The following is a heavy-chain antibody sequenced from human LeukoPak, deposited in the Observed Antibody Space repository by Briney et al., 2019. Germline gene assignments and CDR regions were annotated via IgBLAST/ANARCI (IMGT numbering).Heavy chain of an antibody. CDR1: GGSFSGYY. CDR2: INHSGST. Sequence: SETLSLTCAVYGGSFSGYYWSWIRQPPGKGLEWIGEINHSGSTNYNPSLKSRVTISVDTSKNQFSLKLSSVTAADTAVYYCARALRTGYSSSYEARNYFDYWGQGTLVTVSS. V-gene: IGHV4-34*01. D-gene: IGHD6-13*01. CDR3: ARALRTGYSSSYEARNYFDY. J-gene: IGHJ4*02.